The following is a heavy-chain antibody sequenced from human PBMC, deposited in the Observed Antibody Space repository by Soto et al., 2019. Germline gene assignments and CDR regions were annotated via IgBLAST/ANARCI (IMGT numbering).Heavy chain of an antibody. CDR2: IRQDGSEK. J-gene: IGHJ4*02. CDR3: ARGCGSSSCPDYFDC. CDR1: GFTLSTYW. D-gene: IGHD2-2*01. V-gene: IGHV3-7*01. Sequence: EVQLVESGGGLVQPGGSLRLSCAASGFTLSTYWMSWVRQAPGKGLEGVATIRQDGSEKHCVDSVQGRFTISRDNAMNSLCLQRTSLSAADTAVYYCARGCGSSSCPDYFDCCCQGALVPVSS.